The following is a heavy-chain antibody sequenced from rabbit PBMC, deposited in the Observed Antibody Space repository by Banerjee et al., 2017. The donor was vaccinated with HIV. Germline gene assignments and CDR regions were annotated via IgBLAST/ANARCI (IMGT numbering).Heavy chain of an antibody. CDR1: GFSFSNKCV. CDR3: ARDAGNDYYVYFVL. V-gene: IGHV1S45*01. Sequence: QEQLEESGGDLVKPEGSLTLTCTAPGFSFSNKCVMCWVRQAPGKGLEWIGCINTSSGNTVYASWAKGRFTISKTSSTTVTLQMTSLTAADTATYFCARDAGNDYYVYFVLWGQGTLVTVS. CDR2: INTSSGNT. D-gene: IGHD8-1*01. J-gene: IGHJ4*01.